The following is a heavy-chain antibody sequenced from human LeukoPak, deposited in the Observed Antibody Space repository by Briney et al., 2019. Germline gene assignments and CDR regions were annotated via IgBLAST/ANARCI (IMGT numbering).Heavy chain of an antibody. Sequence: GASVKVSCKASGYTFTSYYMHWVRQAPGQGLEWMGWINPDSGGTYYAKNFQGRVTMTRDTSISTVYMELTGLTSDDTAVYYCARDASFPWNPWGYWGQGTLVTVSS. J-gene: IGHJ4*02. V-gene: IGHV1-2*02. CDR1: GYTFTSYY. CDR2: INPDSGGT. CDR3: ARDASFPWNPWGY. D-gene: IGHD7-27*01.